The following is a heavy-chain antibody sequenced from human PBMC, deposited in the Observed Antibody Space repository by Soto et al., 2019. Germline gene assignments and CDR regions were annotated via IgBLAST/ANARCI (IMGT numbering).Heavy chain of an antibody. D-gene: IGHD1-7*01. CDR3: ARDQFPLMELRGTFDP. CDR2: VSAYNGNT. Sequence: QVQLVQSGAEVKKPGASVKVSCKASGYTFTSYGISWVRQAPGQGLEWMGWVSAYNGNTNYAQKLQGRVTMTTDTSTSAAYMELRSLRSDDTAVYYCARDQFPLMELRGTFDPWGQGTLVTVSS. V-gene: IGHV1-18*01. CDR1: GYTFTSYG. J-gene: IGHJ5*02.